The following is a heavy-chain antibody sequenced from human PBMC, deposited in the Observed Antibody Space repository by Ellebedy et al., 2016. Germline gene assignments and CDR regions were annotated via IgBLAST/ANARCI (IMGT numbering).Heavy chain of an antibody. Sequence: ASVKVSXXASGYTFTGYYMHWVRQAPGQGLEWMGWINPNSGGTNYAQKFQGRVTMTRDTSISTAYMELSRLRSDDTAVYYCARGAGYCSGGSCYFWFNPWGQGTLVTVSS. CDR3: ARGAGYCSGGSCYFWFNP. D-gene: IGHD2-15*01. J-gene: IGHJ5*02. V-gene: IGHV1-2*02. CDR1: GYTFTGYY. CDR2: INPNSGGT.